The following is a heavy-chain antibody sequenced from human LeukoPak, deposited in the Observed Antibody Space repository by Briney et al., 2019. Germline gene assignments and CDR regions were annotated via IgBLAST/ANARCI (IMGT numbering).Heavy chain of an antibody. CDR1: GGSITSYY. V-gene: IGHV4-4*07. J-gene: IGHJ4*02. D-gene: IGHD1-14*01. CDR2: ISAGGYT. CDR3: ASSLGTTSTMTPY. Sequence: PSETLSLTCTVSGGSITSYYWSWIRQPAGKGLEWIGLISAGGYTNYNPSLKSRVTISVDPSKNQSSLKLSSVTAADAAVYYCASSLGTTSTMTPYWGQGTLVTVSS.